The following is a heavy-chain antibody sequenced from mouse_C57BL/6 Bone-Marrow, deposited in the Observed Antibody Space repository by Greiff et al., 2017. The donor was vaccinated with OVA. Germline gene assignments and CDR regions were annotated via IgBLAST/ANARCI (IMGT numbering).Heavy chain of an antibody. Sequence: EVKLMESGGGLVKPGGSLKLSCAASGFTFSSYAMSWVRQTPEKRLAWVATISDGGSYTYYPDNVKGRFTISRDNAKNNLYLQMSHLKSEDTAMYYCARDKGWLLRGWYFDVWGTGTTVTVSS. CDR3: ARDKGWLLRGWYFDV. CDR1: GFTFSSYA. D-gene: IGHD2-3*01. V-gene: IGHV5-4*01. CDR2: ISDGGSYT. J-gene: IGHJ1*03.